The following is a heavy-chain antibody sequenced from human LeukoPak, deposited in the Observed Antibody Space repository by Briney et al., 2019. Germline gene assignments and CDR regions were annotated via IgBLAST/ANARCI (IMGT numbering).Heavy chain of an antibody. CDR2: ISHDGSND. D-gene: IGHD4-23*01. CDR1: GFTFSSYS. J-gene: IGHJ3*02. Sequence: GGSLRLSCAASGFTFSSYSMNWVRQAPGKGLEWVAVISHDGSNDYYVDSVKGRFTISRDNSKNTLYLQMSSLRAEDTAIYYCARGPTVVTPGHDAFDIWGQGTMVTVSS. CDR3: ARGPTVVTPGHDAFDI. V-gene: IGHV3-30*03.